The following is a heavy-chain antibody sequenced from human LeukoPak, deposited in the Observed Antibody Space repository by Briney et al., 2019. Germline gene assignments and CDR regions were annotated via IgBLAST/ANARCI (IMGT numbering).Heavy chain of an antibody. CDR2: ISYDGSQT. CDR1: GFSFSSNA. CDR3: ARGSSISCYSRGDY. V-gene: IGHV3-30*04. J-gene: IGHJ4*02. Sequence: GGSLRLSCAASGFSFSSNAVHWVRQAPGKGLEWVAVISYDGSQTYYANSVKGRFTISRDSSKNTVYLQMNSLKPEDTAVYYCARGSSISCYSRGDYWGQGTLVTVSS. D-gene: IGHD2-2*01.